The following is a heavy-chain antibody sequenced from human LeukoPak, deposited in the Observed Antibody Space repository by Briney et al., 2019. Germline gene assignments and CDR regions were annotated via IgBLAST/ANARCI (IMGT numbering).Heavy chain of an antibody. Sequence: GGSLRLSCAASGFTFSSYSMSWVRQAPGKGLEWVSFMSSSSSFIYYADSVKGRFTISRDNAKSSLFLQMNSLRAEDTAVYYCARGTRPDSSGYTYYYYGMDVWGQGTTVTVSS. V-gene: IGHV3-21*01. D-gene: IGHD3-22*01. CDR2: MSSSSSFI. J-gene: IGHJ6*02. CDR1: GFTFSSYS. CDR3: ARGTRPDSSGYTYYYYGMDV.